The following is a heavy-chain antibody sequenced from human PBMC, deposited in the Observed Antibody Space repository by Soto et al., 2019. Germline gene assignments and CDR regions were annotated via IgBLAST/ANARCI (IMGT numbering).Heavy chain of an antibody. D-gene: IGHD2-2*03. CDR3: ARDGYCSSTSCPPRSSYYYYYGMDV. J-gene: IGHJ6*02. V-gene: IGHV3-30-3*01. CDR1: GFTFSSYA. CDR2: ISYDGSNK. Sequence: QVQLVESGGGVVQPGRSLRLSCAASGFTFSSYAMHWVRQAPGKGLEWVAVISYDGSNKYYADSVKGRFTISRDNSKNTLYLQMNSLRAEDTAVYYCARDGYCSSTSCPPRSSYYYYYGMDVWGQGTTVTVSS.